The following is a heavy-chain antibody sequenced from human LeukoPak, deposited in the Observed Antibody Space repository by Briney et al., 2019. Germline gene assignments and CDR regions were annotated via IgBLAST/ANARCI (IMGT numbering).Heavy chain of an antibody. J-gene: IGHJ3*02. V-gene: IGHV4-34*01. D-gene: IGHD2-21*02. CDR1: GGSFSGYY. CDR2: INHSGST. CDR3: ARQVVTLSSDAFDI. Sequence: SETLSLTCAVYGGSFSGYYWSWIRQPPGKGLEWIGEINHSGSTNYNPSLKSRVTISVDTSKNQFSLKLSSVTAADTAVYYCARQVVTLSSDAFDIWGQGTMVTVSS.